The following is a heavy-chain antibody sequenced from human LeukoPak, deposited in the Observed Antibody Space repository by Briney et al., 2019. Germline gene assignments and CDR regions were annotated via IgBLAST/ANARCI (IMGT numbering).Heavy chain of an antibody. J-gene: IGHJ4*02. CDR2: IYQSGST. D-gene: IGHD4-17*01. CDR3: AVGDYLLIY. Sequence: PSETLSLTRAVSGGSISSGGYSWSWIRHPPGKGLEWIGYIYQSGSTYYNPSLKSRVTISVDRSKNQFSLKLTSVTAADTAVYYCAVGDYLLIYWGQGTLVTVSS. CDR1: GGSISSGGYS. V-gene: IGHV4-30-2*01.